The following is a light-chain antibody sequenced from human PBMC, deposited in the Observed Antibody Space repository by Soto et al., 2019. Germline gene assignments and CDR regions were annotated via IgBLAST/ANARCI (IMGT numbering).Light chain of an antibody. V-gene: IGLV2-14*01. CDR2: DVT. J-gene: IGLJ1*01. CDR3: SSYTSNSSYV. CDR1: SSDVGGYDY. Sequence: ALTQPASVSGSPGQSITISCTGTSSDVGGYDYVSWFQQHPGKAPKLMIYDVTNRPSGVSNRFSGSKSGNTASLTISGLQAEDEADYYCSSYTSNSSYVFGTGTKLTVL.